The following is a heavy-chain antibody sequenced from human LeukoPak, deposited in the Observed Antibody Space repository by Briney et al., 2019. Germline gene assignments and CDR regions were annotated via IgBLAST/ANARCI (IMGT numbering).Heavy chain of an antibody. V-gene: IGHV1-69*04. CDR2: IIPILGIA. D-gene: IGHD6-13*01. CDR3: ARDKRQQLVGVGWYLDL. CDR1: GGTFSSYA. Sequence: ASVKVSCKASGGTFSSYAISWVRQAPGQGLEWMGRIIPILGIANYAQKFQGRVTITADKSTSTAYMELSSLRSEDTAVYYCARDKRQQLVGVGWYLDLWGRGTLVTVSS. J-gene: IGHJ2*01.